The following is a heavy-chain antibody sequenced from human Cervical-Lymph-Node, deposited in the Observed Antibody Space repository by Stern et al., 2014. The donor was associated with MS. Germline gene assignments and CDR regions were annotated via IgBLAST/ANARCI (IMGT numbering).Heavy chain of an antibody. CDR2: VSFDGRDK. CDR3: AKGGSGSYLD. J-gene: IGHJ4*02. D-gene: IGHD1-26*01. V-gene: IGHV3-30*18. CDR1: GFVFRNYA. Sequence: VQLVESGGGVVQPGRSLRLSCVASGFVFRNYAAHWVRQPPGKGLEWFALVSFDGRDKYYTDSVKGRFTVSRDNSKNTLYLEMNSLRPEDTADYYCAKGGSGSYLDWGQGSLVTVSS.